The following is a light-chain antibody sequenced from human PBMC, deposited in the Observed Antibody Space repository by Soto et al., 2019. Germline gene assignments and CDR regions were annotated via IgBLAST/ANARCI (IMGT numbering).Light chain of an antibody. CDR1: QSVSSN. V-gene: IGKV3-15*01. CDR3: QQYNNWPPQLT. CDR2: GAS. Sequence: EVVMTQSPDTLSVSPGDIVTLSCRASQSVSSNLAWYQQQPGQAPRLLIYGASTRATGVPARFSGSGSGTEFTLSISSLQSEDFAVYYCQQYNNWPPQLTFGGGTKVDIK. J-gene: IGKJ4*01.